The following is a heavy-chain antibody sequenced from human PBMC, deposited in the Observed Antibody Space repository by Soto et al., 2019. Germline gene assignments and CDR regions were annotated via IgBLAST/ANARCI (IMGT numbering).Heavy chain of an antibody. J-gene: IGHJ4*02. Sequence: QVQLVESGGGLVKPGGSLRLSCAASGFTFSDYYMSWIRQAPGKGLEWVSDISSGGSTTYDVDSVKGRFTISRDNAKNSLYLQMNSRRAEDTDVYYCARARSWRDCSGSSCLRFNYWGQGTLVTVSS. D-gene: IGHD2-15*01. CDR1: GFTFSDYY. CDR2: ISSGGSTT. V-gene: IGHV3-11*01. CDR3: ARARSWRDCSGSSCLRFNY.